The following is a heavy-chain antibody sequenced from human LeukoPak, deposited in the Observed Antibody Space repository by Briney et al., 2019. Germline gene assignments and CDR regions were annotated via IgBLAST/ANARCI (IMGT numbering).Heavy chain of an antibody. CDR1: GFTFSSYG. J-gene: IGHJ6*02. CDR2: ISYDGSNK. CDR3: ARETGYSSGWYSSYYYYGMDV. V-gene: IGHV3-30*03. D-gene: IGHD6-19*01. Sequence: GGSLRLSCAASGFTFSSYGMHWVRQAPGKGLEWVAVISYDGSNKYYADSVKGRFTISRDNSKNTLYLQMNSLRAEDTAVYYCARETGYSSGWYSSYYYYGMDVWGQGTTVTVSS.